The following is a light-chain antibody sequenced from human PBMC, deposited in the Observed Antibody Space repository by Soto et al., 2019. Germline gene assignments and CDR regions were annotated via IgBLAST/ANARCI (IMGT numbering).Light chain of an antibody. Sequence: QAVLAQPPSVSEVPRQRVTISCSGSDSNIGNNPVNWYQLLPGKAPKLLIYYDNLLSSGVSDRFSGSKSGTSASLAISGLQSEDEGDYYCAAWDDTLSGPVFGGGTKLTVL. J-gene: IGLJ3*02. CDR1: DSNIGNNP. CDR2: YDN. CDR3: AAWDDTLSGPV. V-gene: IGLV1-36*01.